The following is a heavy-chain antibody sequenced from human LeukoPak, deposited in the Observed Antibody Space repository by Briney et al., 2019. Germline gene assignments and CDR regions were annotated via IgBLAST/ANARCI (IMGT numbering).Heavy chain of an antibody. Sequence: GGSLRLSCAASGFILSSYAMSWVRQAPGKGLEWVSGINDSGFSTYYADSVKGRFAISRDKSKNTLYLQMNSLRAEDTAVYYCAKDLNFWSGNAFDYWGQGTLVTVSS. CDR3: AKDLNFWSGNAFDY. D-gene: IGHD3-3*01. V-gene: IGHV3-23*01. CDR1: GFILSSYA. J-gene: IGHJ4*02. CDR2: INDSGFST.